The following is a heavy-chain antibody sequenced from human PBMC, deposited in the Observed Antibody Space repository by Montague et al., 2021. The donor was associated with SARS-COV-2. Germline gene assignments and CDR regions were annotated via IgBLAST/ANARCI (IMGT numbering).Heavy chain of an antibody. CDR3: TSGREGNYNVMDV. D-gene: IGHD1-1*01. J-gene: IGHJ6*02. V-gene: IGHV6-1*01. Sequence: CAISGDSVSSNSATWNWVRQSPSRGLEWLGRTYYRSKWCNDYAVSVRCRVTINPDSSKNQFSLQLNSGTPEDTAIYYCTSGREGNYNVMDVWGQGTTVTVSS. CDR2: TYYRSKWCN. CDR1: GDSVSSNSAT.